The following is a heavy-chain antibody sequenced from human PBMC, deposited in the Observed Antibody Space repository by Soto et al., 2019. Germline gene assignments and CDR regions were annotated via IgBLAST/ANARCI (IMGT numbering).Heavy chain of an antibody. J-gene: IGHJ6*02. CDR1: GFTFSSYA. V-gene: IGHV3-30-3*01. CDR3: ARQYSSSWHPYYYYGMDV. CDR2: ISYDGSNK. D-gene: IGHD6-13*01. Sequence: QVQLVESGGGVVQPGRSLRLSCAASGFTFSSYAMHWVRQAPGKGLEWVAVISYDGSNKYYADSVKGRFTISRDNSKNTLYLQMNSLRAEDTAVYYCARQYSSSWHPYYYYGMDVWGQGTTVTVSS.